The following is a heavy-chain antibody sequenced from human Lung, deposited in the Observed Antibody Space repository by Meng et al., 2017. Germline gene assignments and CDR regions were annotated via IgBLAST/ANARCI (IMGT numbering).Heavy chain of an antibody. V-gene: IGHV1-2*06. J-gene: IGHJ4*02. CDR1: GYKFADSY. D-gene: IGHD6-25*01. Sequence: QVHLGQAGAEVKKPGASVKVSCNASGYKFADSYIHWVRRAPGQGLEWMGRINPKSGDTHYAQKFQARVTMTGDTSISTAYMELSGLRSDDTAMYYCARDEDISAAGKLFGDYWGQGTLVTVSS. CDR3: ARDEDISAAGKLFGDY. CDR2: INPKSGDT.